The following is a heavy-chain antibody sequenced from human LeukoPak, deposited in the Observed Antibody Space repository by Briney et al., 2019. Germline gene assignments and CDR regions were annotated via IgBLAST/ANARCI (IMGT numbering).Heavy chain of an antibody. Sequence: SETLPLTCAVYGGSFSGYYWSWIRQPPGKGLEWIGEINHSGSTNYNPSLKSRVTISVDTSKNQFSLKLSSVTAADTAVYYCASRYSGSSDAFDIWGQGTMVTVSS. CDR3: ASRYSGSSDAFDI. J-gene: IGHJ3*02. V-gene: IGHV4-34*01. CDR1: GGSFSGYY. CDR2: INHSGST. D-gene: IGHD1-26*01.